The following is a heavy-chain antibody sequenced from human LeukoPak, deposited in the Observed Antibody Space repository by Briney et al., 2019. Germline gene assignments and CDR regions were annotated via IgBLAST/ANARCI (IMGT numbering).Heavy chain of an antibody. V-gene: IGHV3-11*04. J-gene: IGHJ4*02. CDR3: ARPYSSSQEFDY. D-gene: IGHD6-13*01. Sequence: GGSLRLSCAASGFSFSDYYMSWIRQAPGKGLEWVSYISSSGSTIYYADSVKGRFTISRDNAKNSLYLQMNSLRAEDTAVYYCARPYSSSQEFDYWGQGTLVAVSS. CDR1: GFSFSDYY. CDR2: ISSSGSTI.